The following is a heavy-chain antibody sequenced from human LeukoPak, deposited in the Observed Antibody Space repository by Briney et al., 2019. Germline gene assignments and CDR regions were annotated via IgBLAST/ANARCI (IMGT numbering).Heavy chain of an antibody. Sequence: GGSLRLSCAASGFTFSSYGMHWVRQAPGKGLEWVAFIRYDGSNKYYADSVKGRFTISRDNSKNTLYAQMNSLRAEDTAVYYCAKGYHIQLWLRGIIDYWGQGTLVTVSS. CDR3: AKGYHIQLWLRGIIDY. V-gene: IGHV3-30*02. CDR2: IRYDGSNK. D-gene: IGHD5-18*01. CDR1: GFTFSSYG. J-gene: IGHJ4*02.